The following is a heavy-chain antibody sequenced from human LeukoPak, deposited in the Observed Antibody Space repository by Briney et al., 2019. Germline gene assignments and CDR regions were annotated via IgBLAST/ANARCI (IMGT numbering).Heavy chain of an antibody. Sequence: ASVKVSCKASGYTFTSYDINWVRQATGQGLEWMGWMNPNSGNTGYAQKFQGRVTMTRNTSISTAYMELSSLRSDDTGVYYCARFTPRLSREKFDYWGQGTLVTVSS. J-gene: IGHJ4*02. CDR3: ARFTPRLSREKFDY. CDR2: MNPNSGNT. D-gene: IGHD3-3*02. V-gene: IGHV1-8*01. CDR1: GYTFTSYD.